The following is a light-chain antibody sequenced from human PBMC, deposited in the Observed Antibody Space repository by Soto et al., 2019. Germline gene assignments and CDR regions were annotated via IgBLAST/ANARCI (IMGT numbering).Light chain of an antibody. J-gene: IGKJ2*01. CDR2: DAA. Sequence: IQLTQSPSSLSASVGDRVTITCRASPAIASFLAWYQQKPGTAPKLLIYDAATLQSGVPSRFSGSRSGTEYTLTIGSLQPEDFAVYFCQVRDNWPTFGQGTKLEI. CDR3: QVRDNWPT. V-gene: IGKV1-9*01. CDR1: PAIASF.